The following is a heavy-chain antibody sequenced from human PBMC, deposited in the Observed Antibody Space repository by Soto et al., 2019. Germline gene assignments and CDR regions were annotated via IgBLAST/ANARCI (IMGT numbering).Heavy chain of an antibody. CDR2: MNPNSGNT. CDR3: ARVPRSITIFGVVHSRYNWFDP. D-gene: IGHD3-3*01. J-gene: IGHJ5*02. V-gene: IGHV1-8*01. CDR1: GYTFTSYD. Sequence: ASVKVSCKASGYTFTSYDINWVRQATGQGLEWMGWMNPNSGNTGYAQKFQGRVTMTRNTSISTAYMELSSLRSEDTAVYYCARVPRSITIFGVVHSRYNWFDPWGQGTLVTVSS.